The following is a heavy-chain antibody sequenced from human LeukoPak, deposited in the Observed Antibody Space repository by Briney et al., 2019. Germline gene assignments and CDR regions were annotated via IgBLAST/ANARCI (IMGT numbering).Heavy chain of an antibody. J-gene: IGHJ4*02. CDR3: TTYNVWGSYQVFLDY. V-gene: IGHV3-15*01. CDR1: GFTFTNAW. CDR2: IKSKTDGGTT. Sequence: GGSLRLSCAASGFTFTNAWMSWVRQAPGKGLEWVGRIKSKTDGGTTDYAAPVKGRFTISRDDSKNTLYLQMNSLKTEDTAVYYCTTYNVWGSYQVFLDYWGQGTLVTVSS. D-gene: IGHD3-16*02.